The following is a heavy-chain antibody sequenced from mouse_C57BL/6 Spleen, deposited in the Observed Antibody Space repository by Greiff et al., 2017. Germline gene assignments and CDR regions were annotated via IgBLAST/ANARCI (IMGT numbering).Heavy chain of an antibody. Sequence: EVKLMESGPGLVKPSQSLSLTCSVTGYSITSGYYWNWIRQFPGNKLEWMGYISYDGSNNYNPSLKNRISITRDTSKNQFFLKLNSVTTEDTATYYCAVDLGYYFAYWGQGTTLTVSA. CDR2: ISYDGSN. CDR1: GYSITSGYY. J-gene: IGHJ2*01. V-gene: IGHV3-6*01. D-gene: IGHD3-3*01. CDR3: AVDLGYYFAY.